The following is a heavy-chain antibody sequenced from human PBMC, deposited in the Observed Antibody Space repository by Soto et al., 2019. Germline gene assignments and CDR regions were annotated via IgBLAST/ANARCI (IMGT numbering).Heavy chain of an antibody. Sequence: SETLSLTCAVYGGSFSGYYWSWIRQPPGKGLEWIGEINHSGSTNYNPSLKSRVTISVDTSKNQFFLKLSSVTAADTAVYYCARGGYYDFWSGYYPLLNWGQGTLVTVSS. V-gene: IGHV4-34*01. CDR2: INHSGST. CDR1: GGSFSGYY. J-gene: IGHJ4*02. CDR3: ARGGYYDFWSGYYPLLN. D-gene: IGHD3-3*01.